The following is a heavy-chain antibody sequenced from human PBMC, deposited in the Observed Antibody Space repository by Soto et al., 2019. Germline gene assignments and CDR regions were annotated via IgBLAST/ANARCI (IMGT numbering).Heavy chain of an antibody. D-gene: IGHD5-12*01. CDR2: IYSDGST. CDR1: GFTVSNNY. J-gene: IGHJ4*02. V-gene: IGHV3-53*01. CDR3: ASSDKWPGLFDY. Sequence: EVQLVESGGDWIQPGGSLRLSCAVSGFTVSNNYMSWVRQAPGRGLEWVSAIYSDGSTYYIDSVKGRFTISRDASKDTVYLQMNILRVDDMAVYYCASSDKWPGLFDYWGQGTLVTVSS.